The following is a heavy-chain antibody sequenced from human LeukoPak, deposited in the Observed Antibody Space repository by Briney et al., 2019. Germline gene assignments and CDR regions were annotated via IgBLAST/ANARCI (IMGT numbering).Heavy chain of an antibody. V-gene: IGHV3-23*01. CDR2: ISGSGGST. J-gene: IGHJ4*02. D-gene: IGHD3-3*01. CDR1: GFTFSSYA. CDR3: APNFWSGYLTDC. Sequence: GGSLRLSCAASGFTFSSYAMSWVRQAPGKGLEWVSAISGSGGSTYYADSVKGRFTISRDNSKNTLYLQMNSLRAEDTAVYYCAPNFWSGYLTDCWGQGTLVTVSS.